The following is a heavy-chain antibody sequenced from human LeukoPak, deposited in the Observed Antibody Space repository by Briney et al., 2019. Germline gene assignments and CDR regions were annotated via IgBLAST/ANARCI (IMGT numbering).Heavy chain of an antibody. Sequence: ASVKVSCKASGYTFTSYDINWVRQATGQGLEWMGWMNPNSGNTGYAQKFQGRVTITRNTSISTAYMELSRLRSDDTAVYYCARVAAEVVGVPGAIGFGWLRRDYYYMDVWGKGTTVTVSS. CDR1: GYTFTSYD. V-gene: IGHV1-8*03. J-gene: IGHJ6*03. CDR3: ARVAAEVVGVPGAIGFGWLRRDYYYMDV. D-gene: IGHD2-2*02. CDR2: MNPNSGNT.